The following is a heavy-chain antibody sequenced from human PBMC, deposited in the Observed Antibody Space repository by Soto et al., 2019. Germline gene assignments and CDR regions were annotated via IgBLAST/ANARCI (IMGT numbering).Heavy chain of an antibody. V-gene: IGHV1-18*01. D-gene: IGHD3-16*02. J-gene: IGHJ3*02. CDR1: GYTFTSYG. CDR2: ISAYNGNT. CDR3: ARTKTYYDYIWGSYRPDAFDI. Sequence: AAVKVSCKASGYTFTSYGISWVRQAPGQGLEWMGWISAYNGNTNYAQKLQGRATMTTDTSTSTAYMELRSLRSDDTAVYYCARTKTYYDYIWGSYRPDAFDIWGQGTMVTVSS.